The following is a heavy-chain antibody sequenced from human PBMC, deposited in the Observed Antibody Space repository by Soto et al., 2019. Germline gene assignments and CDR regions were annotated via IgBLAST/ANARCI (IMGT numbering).Heavy chain of an antibody. CDR2: INHSGST. Sequence: SETLSLTCAVYGGSFSGYYWSWIRQPPGKGLEWIGEINHSGSTNYNPSLKSRVTISVDTSKNQFSLELSSVTAADTAVYYCARGLGTIFPFDYWGQGTLVTVSS. CDR1: GGSFSGYY. D-gene: IGHD3-3*01. CDR3: ARGLGTIFPFDY. J-gene: IGHJ4*02. V-gene: IGHV4-34*01.